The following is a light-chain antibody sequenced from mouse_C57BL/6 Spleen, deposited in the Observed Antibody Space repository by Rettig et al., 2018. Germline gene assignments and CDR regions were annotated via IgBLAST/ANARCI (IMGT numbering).Light chain of an antibody. CDR2: STS. Sequence: QIVLTQSPAIMSASLGEEITLTRSASSSVSYMHWYQQKSGTSPKLLIYSTSNLASGVPSRFSGSGSGTFYSLTISSVEAEDAADYYCHQWSSYRTFGGGTKLEIK. J-gene: IGKJ1*01. V-gene: IGKV4-80*01. CDR1: SSVSY. CDR3: HQWSSYRT.